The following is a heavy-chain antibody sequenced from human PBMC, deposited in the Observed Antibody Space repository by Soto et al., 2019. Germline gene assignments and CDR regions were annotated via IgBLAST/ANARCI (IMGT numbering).Heavy chain of an antibody. CDR3: AKPTRGSSGWFVDY. V-gene: IGHV3-30*18. D-gene: IGHD6-19*01. J-gene: IGHJ4*02. CDR1: GFTFSSYG. Sequence: QVQLVESGGGVVQPGRSLRLSCAASGFTFSSYGMHWVRQAPGKGLEWVAVISYDGSNKYYADSVKCRFTISRDNSKNPLYLQMNSLRAEDTAVYYCAKPTRGSSGWFVDYWGQGTLVTVSS. CDR2: ISYDGSNK.